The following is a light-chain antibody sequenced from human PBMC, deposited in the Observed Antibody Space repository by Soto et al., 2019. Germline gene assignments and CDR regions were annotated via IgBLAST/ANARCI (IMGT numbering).Light chain of an antibody. CDR3: QQYGSSPLT. CDR2: GAS. J-gene: IGKJ4*01. Sequence: EMVLTQSPGTLSLSPGERATLSCRASQSVTSSYLAWYQQKPGQAPRLLIYGASSRATGIPDRFSGSGSGTDFTLTISRVEPEEFVMDYCQQYGSSPLTFGGGTKVEIK. CDR1: QSVTSSY. V-gene: IGKV3-20*01.